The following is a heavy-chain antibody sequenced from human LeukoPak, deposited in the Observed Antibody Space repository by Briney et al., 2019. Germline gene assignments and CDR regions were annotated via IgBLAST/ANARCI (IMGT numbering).Heavy chain of an antibody. V-gene: IGHV3-69-1*01. D-gene: IGHD2-2*01. CDR3: ARDGDIVVVPAAFEGYFDY. CDR2: ISSSSTV. Sequence: GGSLRLSCAASGFTFSDYYMNWVRQAPGKGLEWVSSISSSSTVYYADSVKGRFTISRDNAKNSLYLQMDSLRAEDTAVYYCARDGDIVVVPAAFEGYFDYWGQGTLVTVSS. J-gene: IGHJ4*02. CDR1: GFTFSDYY.